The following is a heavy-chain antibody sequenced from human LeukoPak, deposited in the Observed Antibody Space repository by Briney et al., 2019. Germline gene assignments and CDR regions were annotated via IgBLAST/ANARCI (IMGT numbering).Heavy chain of an antibody. CDR3: ASVYYDILTGSIDAFDI. V-gene: IGHV4-34*01. D-gene: IGHD3-9*01. CDR2: INHSEST. Sequence: SETLSLTCAVYGGSFSGYYWSWVRQPPGKGLEWIGEINHSESTNYNPSLKSRVTISVDTSKNQFSLKLSSVTAADTAVYYCASVYYDILTGSIDAFDIWGQGTMVTVSS. J-gene: IGHJ3*02. CDR1: GGSFSGYY.